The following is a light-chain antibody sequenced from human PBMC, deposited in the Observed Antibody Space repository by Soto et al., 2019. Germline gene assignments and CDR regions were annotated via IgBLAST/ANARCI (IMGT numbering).Light chain of an antibody. CDR2: GAS. CDR1: QSVSSN. J-gene: IGKJ2*01. V-gene: IGKV3-15*01. Sequence: EIVMTQSPATLSVSPGERATLSCRASQSVSSNLAWYQQKPGQAPRLLIYGASTRATGIPARFSGSGSGTEFTLTISRLQSEDFAVYYCQQYNNWPPYTFGQWPKLEIK. CDR3: QQYNNWPPYT.